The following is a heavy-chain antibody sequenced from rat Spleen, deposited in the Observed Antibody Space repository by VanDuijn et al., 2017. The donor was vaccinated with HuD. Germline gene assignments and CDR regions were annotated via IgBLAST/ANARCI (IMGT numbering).Heavy chain of an antibody. V-gene: IGHV5-7*01. CDR3: ARQNWPYYFDY. Sequence: EVQLVESGGGLVQPGRSLKLSCAASGFTFSDYNMAWVRQAPKKGLEWVATIIYDGSSTYHRDSVKGRFTISRDNAKSTLYLQMDSLRSEETATYYCARQNWPYYFDYWGQGVMVTVSS. CDR2: IIYDGSST. CDR1: GFTFSDYN. J-gene: IGHJ2*01. D-gene: IGHD3-6*01.